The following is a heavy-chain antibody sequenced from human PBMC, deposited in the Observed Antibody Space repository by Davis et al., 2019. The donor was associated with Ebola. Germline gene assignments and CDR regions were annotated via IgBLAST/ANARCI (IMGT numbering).Heavy chain of an antibody. Sequence: SLKISCAASGFTFDDYAMHWVRQAPGKGLEWVSGISWSSGSIGYADSVKGRFTISRDNAKNSLYLQMNSLRAEDTAVYYCASMVRGYFDYWGQGSLVTVSS. D-gene: IGHD3-10*01. CDR3: ASMVRGYFDY. V-gene: IGHV3-9*01. CDR2: ISWSSGSI. CDR1: GFTFDDYA. J-gene: IGHJ4*02.